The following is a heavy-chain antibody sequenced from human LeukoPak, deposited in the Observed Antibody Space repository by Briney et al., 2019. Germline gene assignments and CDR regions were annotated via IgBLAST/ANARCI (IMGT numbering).Heavy chain of an antibody. Sequence: GGSLRLSCAASGFALSSSAMHWVRQAPGKGLEWVAVISYDGSFKYYADSVKGRFTISRDNSKNTLYLRMDSLRPEDTAMFYCATLPVAGTLDYWGQGTLVTVSS. J-gene: IGHJ4*02. V-gene: IGHV3-30*04. CDR1: GFALSSSA. CDR2: ISYDGSFK. D-gene: IGHD6-19*01. CDR3: ATLPVAGTLDY.